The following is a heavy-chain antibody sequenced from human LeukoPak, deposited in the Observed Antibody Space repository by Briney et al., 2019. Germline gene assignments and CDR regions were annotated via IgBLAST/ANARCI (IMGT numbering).Heavy chain of an antibody. CDR2: INPNSGGT. CDR1: GYTFTGYY. Sequence: ASVKVSCKASGYTFTGYYMHWVRQAPGQGLEWMGWINPNSGGTNYAQKFQGRVTMTRDTSISTAYMELSRLRSDDTAVYYCAGPSQPLAFYDSSDFDYWGQGTLVTVSS. J-gene: IGHJ4*02. CDR3: AGPSQPLAFYDSSDFDY. V-gene: IGHV1-2*02. D-gene: IGHD3-22*01.